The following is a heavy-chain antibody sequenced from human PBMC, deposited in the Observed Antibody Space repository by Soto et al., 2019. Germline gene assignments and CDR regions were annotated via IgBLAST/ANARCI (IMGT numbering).Heavy chain of an antibody. J-gene: IGHJ6*03. CDR1: GFTVSSNY. V-gene: IGHV3-66*01. Sequence: QPGGSLRLSCAASGFTVSSNYMSWVRQAPGKGLEWVSVIYSGGSTYDADSVKGRFTISRDNSKNTLYLQMNSLRAEDTAVYYCARGPAATLFYYYYMDVWGKGTTVTVSS. D-gene: IGHD2-2*01. CDR3: ARGPAATLFYYYYMDV. CDR2: IYSGGST.